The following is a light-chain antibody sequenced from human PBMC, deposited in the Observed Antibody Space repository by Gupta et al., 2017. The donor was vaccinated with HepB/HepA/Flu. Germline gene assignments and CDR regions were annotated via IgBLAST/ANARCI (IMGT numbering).Light chain of an antibody. V-gene: IGLV1-51*01. Sequence: QSVLTQPPSVSAAPGQKVTISCSGSSSNIGNNYVSWYQQLPGTAPKLLIYENNKRPSGIPDRVSGSKSGPSATLGITGLQTGDEADYYCGTWDSSLSAVVFGGGTKLTVL. CDR2: ENN. J-gene: IGLJ2*01. CDR3: GTWDSSLSAVV. CDR1: SSNIGNNY.